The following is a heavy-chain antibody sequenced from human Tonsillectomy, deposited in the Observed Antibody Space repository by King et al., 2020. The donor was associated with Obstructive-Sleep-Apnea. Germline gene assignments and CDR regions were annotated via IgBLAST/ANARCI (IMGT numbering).Heavy chain of an antibody. J-gene: IGHJ5*02. D-gene: IGHD2/OR15-2a*01. V-gene: IGHV1-2*02. Sequence: VQLVESGAEVKKPGASVKGSCKPSGDTFTGDYIHWIRQAPGQGLEGMGWIKLNSGGTYFAQNFQGRLSMTRDTAISTAFMDLNSLGSDDTAIYYRASLSTTWGQGTLVTVSS. CDR2: IKLNSGGT. CDR1: GDTFTGDY. CDR3: ASLSTT.